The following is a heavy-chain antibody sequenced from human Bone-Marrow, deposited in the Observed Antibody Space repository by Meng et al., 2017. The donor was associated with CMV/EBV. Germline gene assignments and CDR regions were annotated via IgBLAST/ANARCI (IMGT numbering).Heavy chain of an antibody. V-gene: IGHV1-69*05. CDR1: GGTFSSYA. CDR3: ARGQVSPYDLWSHLDY. D-gene: IGHD3-3*01. CDR2: IIPIFGTA. Sequence: SVKVSCKASGGTFSSYAISWVRQAPGQGLEWMGGIIPIFGTANYAQKFQGRVTITTDESTSTAYMELSSLRSEDTAVYYCARGQVSPYDLWSHLDYWGQGTLVTVSS. J-gene: IGHJ4*02.